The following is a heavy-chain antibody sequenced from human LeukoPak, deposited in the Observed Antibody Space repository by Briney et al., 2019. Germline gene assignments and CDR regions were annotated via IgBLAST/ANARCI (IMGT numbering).Heavy chain of an antibody. Sequence: GGSLRLSCAASGFTFSSYAMSWVRQAPGKGLERVSAISGSGGSTYYADSVKGRFTISRDNSKNTLYLQMNSLRAEDTAVYYCAKNGMWAYYYDSSGYFSWGQGTLVTVSS. CDR1: GFTFSSYA. D-gene: IGHD3-22*01. CDR3: AKNGMWAYYYDSSGYFS. CDR2: ISGSGGST. J-gene: IGHJ4*02. V-gene: IGHV3-23*01.